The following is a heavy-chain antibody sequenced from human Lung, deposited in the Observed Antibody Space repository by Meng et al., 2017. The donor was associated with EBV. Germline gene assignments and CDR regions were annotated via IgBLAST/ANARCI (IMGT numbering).Heavy chain of an antibody. CDR2: VYHRGNT. D-gene: IGHD3-10*01. CDR3: ERDQGRQLINH. CDR1: SDCISSYTC. J-gene: IGHJ4*02. Sequence: VRMEEPAQGLVHPSGTLCRSSSGSSDCISSYTCWKCVRQPPGKRLEWSGKVYHRGNTNYNTSLRSRVVISVDRSKNQFSLNLSSVTAADTAVYYCERDQGRQLINHWGQGTLVTVSS. V-gene: IGHV4-4*02.